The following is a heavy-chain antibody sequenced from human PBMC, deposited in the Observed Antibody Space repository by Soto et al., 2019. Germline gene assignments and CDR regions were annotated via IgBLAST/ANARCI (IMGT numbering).Heavy chain of an antibody. CDR1: GYSFTSYW. CDR3: ARVVTAMTGWFDT. V-gene: IGHV5-51*01. J-gene: IGHJ5*02. Sequence: LGESLKISCKGSGYSFTSYWIGWVRQMPGKGLEWMGIIYPGDSDTRYSPSFQGQVTISADKSISTAYLQWSSLKASDTAMYYCARVVTAMTGWFDTWGQATLVTVSS. D-gene: IGHD2-21*02. CDR2: IYPGDSDT.